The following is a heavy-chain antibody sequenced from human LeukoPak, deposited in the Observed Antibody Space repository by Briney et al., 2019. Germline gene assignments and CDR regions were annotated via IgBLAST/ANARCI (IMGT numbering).Heavy chain of an antibody. CDR3: ARTPCSSTSCYEYYYYGMDV. CDR1: GGSVSSGSYY. D-gene: IGHD2-2*01. J-gene: IGHJ6*02. V-gene: IGHV4-61*01. Sequence: SETLSLTCTVSGGSVSSGSYYWSWIRQPPGKGLEWIGYIYYSGSTNYNPSLKSRVTISVDTSKNQFSLKLSSVTAADTAVYYCARTPCSSTSCYEYYYYGMDVWGQGTTVTVSS. CDR2: IYYSGST.